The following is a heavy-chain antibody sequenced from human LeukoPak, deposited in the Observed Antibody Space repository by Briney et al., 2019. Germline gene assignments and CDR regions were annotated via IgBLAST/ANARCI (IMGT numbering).Heavy chain of an antibody. CDR2: ISGSGGST. D-gene: IGHD6-6*01. Sequence: PGGSLRPSCAASGFTFSSYAMSWVRQAPGKGLEWVSAISGSGGSTYYADSVKGRFTISRDNSKNTLYLQMNSLRAEDTAVYYCAKDKPSPPYSSSFGGYYFDYWGQGTLVTVSS. J-gene: IGHJ4*02. CDR1: GFTFSSYA. CDR3: AKDKPSPPYSSSFGGYYFDY. V-gene: IGHV3-23*01.